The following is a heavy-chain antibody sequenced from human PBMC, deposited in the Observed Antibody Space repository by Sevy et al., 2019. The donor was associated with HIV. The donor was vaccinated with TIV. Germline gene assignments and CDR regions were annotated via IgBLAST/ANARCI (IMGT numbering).Heavy chain of an antibody. CDR3: AKSYASGNYYNVAKDY. V-gene: IGHV3-30*18. CDR1: GFSFSYYG. D-gene: IGHD3-10*01. J-gene: IGHJ4*02. CDR2: ISHDGINE. Sequence: GGSLRLSCIGSGFSFSYYGIHWVRQSPGKGLDWVALISHDGINEYYADSVKGRFTISRDNSKNTLYLQMNSLRAEDTAVYYCAKSYASGNYYNVAKDYWGQGTLVTVSS.